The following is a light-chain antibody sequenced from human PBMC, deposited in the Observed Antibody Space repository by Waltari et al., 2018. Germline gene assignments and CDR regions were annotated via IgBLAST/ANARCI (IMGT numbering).Light chain of an antibody. V-gene: IGLV2-11*01. CDR2: DVR. CDR1: KSDVGAYAF. J-gene: IGLJ2*01. Sequence: QSVLTQPRSVSGSRGQSVTISCTGNKSDVGAYAFVSWYQHLPGKVPQLMIYDVRRRPSGVPPRFSGSKSGNSASLTISGLQTEDEADYYCCSYAGNYIMIFGGGTKVTVL. CDR3: CSYAGNYIMI.